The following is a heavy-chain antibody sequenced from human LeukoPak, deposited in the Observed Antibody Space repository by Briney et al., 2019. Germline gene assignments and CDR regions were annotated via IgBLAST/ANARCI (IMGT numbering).Heavy chain of an antibody. CDR2: ISYDGTNK. Sequence: SLRLSCAASGFIFSSYAIHWVRQAPGKGLEWVAVISYDGTNKNYADSVKGRFTISRDNSKNTLSLQMNSLRVEDTALYYCARDLRGMVAATLDYWGQGTLVTDSS. D-gene: IGHD2-15*01. CDR1: GFIFSSYA. J-gene: IGHJ4*02. CDR3: ARDLRGMVAATLDY. V-gene: IGHV3-30*04.